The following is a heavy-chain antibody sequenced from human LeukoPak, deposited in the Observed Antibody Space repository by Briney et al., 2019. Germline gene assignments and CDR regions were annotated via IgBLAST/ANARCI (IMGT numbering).Heavy chain of an antibody. CDR3: ARDGGRKEDY. D-gene: IGHD6-25*01. CDR2: IKQDGSDK. J-gene: IGHJ4*02. V-gene: IGHV3-7*01. Sequence: GGSLRLSCIASGFIFGDYTMSWVRQAPGKGLEWVANIKQDGSDKYYVDSVKGRFTMSRDNAKNSLFLQMNSLRAEDTAVYYCARDGGRKEDYWGQGTLVTVSS. CDR1: GFIFGDYT.